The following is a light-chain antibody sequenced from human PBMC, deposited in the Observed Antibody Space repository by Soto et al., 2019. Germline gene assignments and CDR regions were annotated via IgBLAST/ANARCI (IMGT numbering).Light chain of an antibody. Sequence: AVVTQPASVSGSPGQSITISCSGTSSHVGSYNPVSWYQKHPGKTPKVIIYEGIKRPSGVSNRFSGSTSGNTASLTISGLQAEDEGDYYCCSYADSNTLMFGGGTKLTVL. CDR3: CSYADSNTLM. CDR1: SSHVGSYNP. V-gene: IGLV2-23*01. CDR2: EGI. J-gene: IGLJ3*02.